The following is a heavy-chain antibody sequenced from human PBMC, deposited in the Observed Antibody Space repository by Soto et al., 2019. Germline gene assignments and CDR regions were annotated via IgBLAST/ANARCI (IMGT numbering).Heavy chain of an antibody. J-gene: IGHJ6*02. V-gene: IGHV3-30*18. CDR2: ISYDGSNK. Sequence: GGSLRLSCAASGFTFSSYGMHWVRQAPGKGLEWVAVISYDGSNKYYADSVKGRFTISRDNSKNTLYLQMNSLRAEDTAVYYCAKDQGYCSSTSCHTQYYYYYGMDVWGQGTTVTVSS. D-gene: IGHD2-2*01. CDR1: GFTFSSYG. CDR3: AKDQGYCSSTSCHTQYYYYYGMDV.